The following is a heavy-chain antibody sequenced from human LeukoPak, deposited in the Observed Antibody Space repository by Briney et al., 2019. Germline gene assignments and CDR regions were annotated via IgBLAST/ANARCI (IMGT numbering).Heavy chain of an antibody. CDR1: GFTFSSYW. J-gene: IGHJ3*02. V-gene: IGHV3-7*03. CDR3: AKSSPDSDYGGNSGAFDI. Sequence: PGGSLRLSCAASGFTFSSYWMSWVRQAPGKGLEWVANIKQDGSEKYYVDSVKGRFTISRDNAKNSLYLQMNSLRAEDMALYYCAKSSPDSDYGGNSGAFDIWGQGTMVTVSS. CDR2: IKQDGSEK. D-gene: IGHD4-23*01.